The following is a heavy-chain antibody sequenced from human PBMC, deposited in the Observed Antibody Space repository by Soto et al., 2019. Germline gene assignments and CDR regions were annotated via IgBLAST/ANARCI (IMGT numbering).Heavy chain of an antibody. CDR2: TGTTGRTT. CDR1: GFTFNIYA. D-gene: IGHD1-20*01. J-gene: IGHJ4*02. Sequence: GGSLRLSCADSGFTFNIYAMTWVRQAPGKGLEWVSTTGTTGRTTYYSDSVKGRFTVSRDNSKNSLDLQMSNLRAEDTAVYYCATVHNTSRSFDYWGQGTLVTVS. CDR3: ATVHNTSRSFDY. V-gene: IGHV3-23*01.